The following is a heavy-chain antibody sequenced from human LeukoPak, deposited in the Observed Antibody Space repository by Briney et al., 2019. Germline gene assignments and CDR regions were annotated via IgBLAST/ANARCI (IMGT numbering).Heavy chain of an antibody. CDR3: ARDQGRGRYFDY. CDR2: IYYSGST. J-gene: IGHJ4*02. Sequence: PSETLSLTCTVSGGSISSYYWSWIRQPPGKGLEWIGYIYYSGSTNYNPSLKSRVIISVDTSKNQFSLKLSSVTAADTAVYYCARDQGRGRYFDYWGQGTLVTVSS. CDR1: GGSISSYY. D-gene: IGHD3-10*01. V-gene: IGHV4-59*01.